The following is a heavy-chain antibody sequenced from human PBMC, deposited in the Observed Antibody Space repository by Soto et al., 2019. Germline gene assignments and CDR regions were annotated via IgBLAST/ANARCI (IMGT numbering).Heavy chain of an antibody. CDR1: GFIFDNYA. J-gene: IGHJ4*01. Sequence: GGSLRLSCTVSGFIFDNYAMSWVRQAPGKGVEWVSGINWNGASAGYADSVKGRFTISRDNAKNSLHLQMNSLRAEDTALYYCARGLNTAALSFEYWGQGTLVTVSS. CDR3: ARGLNTAALSFEY. CDR2: INWNGASA. D-gene: IGHD4-17*01. V-gene: IGHV3-20*04.